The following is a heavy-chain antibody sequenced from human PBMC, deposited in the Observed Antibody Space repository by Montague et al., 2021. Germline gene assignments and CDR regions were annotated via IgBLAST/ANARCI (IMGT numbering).Heavy chain of an antibody. CDR3: ARGRGNSYVSFDS. V-gene: IGHV4-59*13. CDR1: GGSISSFY. CDR2: IYYSGSAGGTT. Sequence: SETLSLTCTVSGGSISSFYWSWFRQPPEKGLELIAYIYYSGSAGGTTNYNPSLKSRVTISVDSSKNQLSLQLTSVTTADTAVYYCARGRGNSYVSFDSWGQGTLISVSS. J-gene: IGHJ4*02. D-gene: IGHD5-18*01.